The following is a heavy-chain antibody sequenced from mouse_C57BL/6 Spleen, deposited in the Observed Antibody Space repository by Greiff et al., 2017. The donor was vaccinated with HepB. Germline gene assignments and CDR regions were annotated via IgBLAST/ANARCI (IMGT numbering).Heavy chain of an antibody. D-gene: IGHD4-1*02. CDR3: ARGQLGIDY. CDR1: GYTFTSYG. V-gene: IGHV1-81*01. J-gene: IGHJ2*01. CDR2: IYPRSGNT. Sequence: QVHVKQSGAELARPGASVKLSCKASGYTFTSYGISWVKQRTGQGLEWIGEIYPRSGNTYYNEKFKGKATLTADKSSSTAYMELRSLTAEYSAVYFCARGQLGIDYWGQGTTLTVSS.